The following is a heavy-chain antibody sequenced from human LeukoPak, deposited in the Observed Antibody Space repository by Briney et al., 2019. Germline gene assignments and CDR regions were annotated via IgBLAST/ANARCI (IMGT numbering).Heavy chain of an antibody. CDR3: AHGTMYQLGY. D-gene: IGHD2-2*01. CDR1: GFSFSKDW. Sequence: GGSLRLSCAASGFSFSKDWMSWVRQAPGKGLEWVSGILGLGGASRTYYADSVKGRFTISRDNSKNTLYLQMNSLRAEDTAVYYCAHGTMYQLGYWGQGTLVTVSS. CDR2: ILGLGGASRT. V-gene: IGHV3-23*01. J-gene: IGHJ4*02.